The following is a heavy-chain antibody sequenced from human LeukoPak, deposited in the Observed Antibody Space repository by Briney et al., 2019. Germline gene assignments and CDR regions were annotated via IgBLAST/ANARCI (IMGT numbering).Heavy chain of an antibody. J-gene: IGHJ5*02. CDR3: ARVGYSSGWSNWFDP. CDR1: GGSFSGYY. CDR2: INHSENT. D-gene: IGHD6-19*01. V-gene: IGHV4-34*01. Sequence: SETLSLTCAVYGGSFSGYYWSWIRQPLGKGLEWIEEINHSENTDYNPSLKSRVTISVDTSKNQFSLKLSSVTAADTAVYYCARVGYSSGWSNWFDPWGQGTLVTVSS.